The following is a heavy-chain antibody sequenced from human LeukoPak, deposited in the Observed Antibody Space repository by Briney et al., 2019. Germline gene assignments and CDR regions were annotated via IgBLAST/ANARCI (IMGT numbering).Heavy chain of an antibody. Sequence: SETLSLTCAIYGGSFSGYYWRWIRQPPGKGLEWIGEINHSGSTNYNPSLKSRVTISVDTSKNQFSLKLSSVTAADTAVYYCARGPALHYYDSSGYYHWFDPWGQGTLVTVSS. D-gene: IGHD3-22*01. V-gene: IGHV4-34*01. J-gene: IGHJ5*02. CDR3: ARGPALHYYDSSGYYHWFDP. CDR2: INHSGST. CDR1: GGSFSGYY.